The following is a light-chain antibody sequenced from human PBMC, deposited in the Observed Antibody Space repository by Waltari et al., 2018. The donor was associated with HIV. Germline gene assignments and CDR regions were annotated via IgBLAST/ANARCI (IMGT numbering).Light chain of an antibody. J-gene: IGLJ1*01. CDR2: RDN. V-gene: IGLV1-47*01. CDR1: SFNIGRNF. Sequence: QSVLTQPPSASGTPGQRVIVSCSGSSFNIGRNFVSWYQQLPGTAPKVLIFRDNQRPSGVPDRFSGSKSGASASLAISVLRSEDEADYYCAAWDDSLSGSYVFGPGTKVTVL. CDR3: AAWDDSLSGSYV.